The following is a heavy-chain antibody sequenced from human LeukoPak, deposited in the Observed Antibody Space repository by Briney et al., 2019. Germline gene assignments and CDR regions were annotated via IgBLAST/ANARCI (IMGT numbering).Heavy chain of an antibody. D-gene: IGHD6-19*01. CDR2: IWYDGGNK. Sequence: PGGSLRLSCAASGFTFSSYGMHWVRQAPGKGLEWVAVIWYDGGNKYYADSVKGRFTISRDNSKNTLYLQMNSLRAEDTAVYYCARAPSSGWYDYYYYYGMDVWGQGTTVTVSS. J-gene: IGHJ6*02. CDR3: ARAPSSGWYDYYYYYGMDV. CDR1: GFTFSSYG. V-gene: IGHV3-33*01.